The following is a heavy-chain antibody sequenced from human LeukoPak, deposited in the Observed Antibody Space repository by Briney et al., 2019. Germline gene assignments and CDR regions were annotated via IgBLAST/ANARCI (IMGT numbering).Heavy chain of an antibody. D-gene: IGHD6-19*01. CDR1: GFTVSSSY. Sequence: GGSLRLSCAASGFTVSSSYMSWVRQAPGKGLEWVSLFHTGGGTYYADSVKGRFTISRDSSKNTLYLQMSSLRVEDTAVYYCARATSGWYGGNYWGQGTLVTVSS. V-gene: IGHV3-53*01. J-gene: IGHJ4*02. CDR2: FHTGGGT. CDR3: ARATSGWYGGNY.